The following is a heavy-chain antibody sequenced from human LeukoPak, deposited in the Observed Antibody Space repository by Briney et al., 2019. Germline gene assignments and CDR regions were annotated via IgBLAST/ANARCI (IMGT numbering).Heavy chain of an antibody. CDR3: ARDRSYVGFDY. Sequence: GGSLRLSCAPSGFTFRNDWVTWVRQAQGKGLEWVSSISTSSNIYYADSVKGRFTVSRDNAKNSVYLQTNSLRAEDTAVYYCARDRSYVGFDYWGQGTLVTVSS. V-gene: IGHV3-69-1*01. J-gene: IGHJ4*02. D-gene: IGHD4-23*01. CDR1: GFTFRNDW. CDR2: ISTSSNI.